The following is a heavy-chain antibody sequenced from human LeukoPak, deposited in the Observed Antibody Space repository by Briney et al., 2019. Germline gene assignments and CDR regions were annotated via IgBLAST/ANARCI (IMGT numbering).Heavy chain of an antibody. V-gene: IGHV4-39*01. CDR3: AREKVHYYGSGSYSRNFDY. D-gene: IGHD3-10*01. J-gene: IGHJ4*02. CDR2: IYYSGST. Sequence: SETLSLTCTVSGGSISSSGYYWGWIRQPPGKGLEWIGTIYYSGSTYYNPPLKSRVTMSVDTSKNQFSLNLTSVTAADTAVYYCAREKVHYYGSGSYSRNFDYWGQGTLVTVSS. CDR1: GGSISSSGYY.